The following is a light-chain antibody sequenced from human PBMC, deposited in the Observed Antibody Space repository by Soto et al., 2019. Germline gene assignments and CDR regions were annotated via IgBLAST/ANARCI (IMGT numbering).Light chain of an antibody. CDR3: CSYAGTYSPLV. Sequence: QSALTQPRSVSGSPGQSVAISCTGTSSDVGSSNFVSWYQQHPGKAPKLMIYDITERPSVVPDRFSGSKSGNTASLTISGLQTEDEADYYCCSYAGTYSPLVFGGGTKVTVL. J-gene: IGLJ2*01. V-gene: IGLV2-11*01. CDR2: DIT. CDR1: SSDVGSSNF.